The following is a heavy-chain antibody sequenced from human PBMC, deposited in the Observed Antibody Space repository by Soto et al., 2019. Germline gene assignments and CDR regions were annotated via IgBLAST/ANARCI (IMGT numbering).Heavy chain of an antibody. CDR2: ISAYNGNT. CDR1: GYTFTSYG. Sequence: QVQLVQSGAEVKKPGASVKVSCKASGYTFTSYGISWVRQAPGQGLEWMGWISAYNGNTNYAQKLQGRVTMTTDTSTSTDDMELRSLRSDDTAVYYCAREGSGYWVFGSAQTPYYYGMDVWGQGTTVTVSS. J-gene: IGHJ6*02. D-gene: IGHD3-3*01. V-gene: IGHV1-18*01. CDR3: AREGSGYWVFGSAQTPYYYGMDV.